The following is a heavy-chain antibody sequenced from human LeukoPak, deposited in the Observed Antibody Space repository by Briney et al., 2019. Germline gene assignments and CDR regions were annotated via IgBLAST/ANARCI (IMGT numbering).Heavy chain of an antibody. CDR2: ISAYNGNT. V-gene: IGHV1-18*01. Sequence: ASVKVSCKASSYTFTSYGISWVRQAPGQGLEWMGWISAYNGNTNYAQKLQGRVTMTTDTSTSTAYMELRSLRSDDTAVYYCARMSGSYYIDWFDPWGQGTLVTVSS. CDR1: SYTFTSYG. J-gene: IGHJ5*02. D-gene: IGHD1-26*01. CDR3: ARMSGSYYIDWFDP.